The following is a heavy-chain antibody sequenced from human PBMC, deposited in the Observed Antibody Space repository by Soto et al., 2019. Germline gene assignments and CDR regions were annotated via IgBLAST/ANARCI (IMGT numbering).Heavy chain of an antibody. Sequence: GGSLRLSCSASGFTFSNYWMNWVRQAPGKGLEWVANIKPEGGEEYYVDSVEGRFTISRDNAKNSLFLQMDSLRVEDTALYYCARDRAWSSFDYWGQGTQVTVSS. D-gene: IGHD6-19*01. V-gene: IGHV3-7*01. CDR1: GFTFSNYW. J-gene: IGHJ4*02. CDR2: IKPEGGEE. CDR3: ARDRAWSSFDY.